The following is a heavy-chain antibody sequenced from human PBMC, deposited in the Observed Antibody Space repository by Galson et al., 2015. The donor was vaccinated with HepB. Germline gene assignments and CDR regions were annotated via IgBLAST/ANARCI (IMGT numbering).Heavy chain of an antibody. Sequence: QSGAEVKKPGESLKISCKGSGYSLTSYWIGWVRQMPGKGLEWMGIIYPGDSDTRYSPSFQGQVTISADKSISTAYLQWSSLKASDTAMYYCARQEGVNIAVAAFDYWGQGTLVTVSS. D-gene: IGHD6-19*01. J-gene: IGHJ4*02. CDR3: ARQEGVNIAVAAFDY. CDR2: IYPGDSDT. CDR1: GYSLTSYW. V-gene: IGHV5-51*01.